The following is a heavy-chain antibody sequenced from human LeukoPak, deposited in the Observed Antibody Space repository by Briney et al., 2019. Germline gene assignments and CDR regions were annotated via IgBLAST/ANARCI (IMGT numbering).Heavy chain of an antibody. J-gene: IGHJ2*01. CDR2: IYYSGST. CDR1: GGSISSYY. V-gene: IGHV4-59*01. CDR3: ARDKDYDSSGYYYPYWYFDL. Sequence: SETLSLTCTVSGGSISSYYWSCIRQPPGKGLEWIGYIYYSGSTNYNPSLKSRVTISVDTSKNQFSLKLSSVTAADTAVYYCARDKDYDSSGYYYPYWYFDLWGRGTLVTVSS. D-gene: IGHD3-22*01.